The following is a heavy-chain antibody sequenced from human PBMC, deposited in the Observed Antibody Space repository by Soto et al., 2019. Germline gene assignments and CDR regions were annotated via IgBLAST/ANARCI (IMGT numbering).Heavy chain of an antibody. D-gene: IGHD6-13*01. V-gene: IGHV3-21*01. Sequence: EVQLVESGGGLVKPGGSLRLSCAASGFTFSSYSMNWVRQAPGKGLEWVSSISSSSYIYYADSVKGRFTISRDNAKNSLYLQMNSGRAEDTAVYYCARFGYSRAYYGMDVWGQGTTVTVSS. CDR3: ARFGYSRAYYGMDV. CDR1: GFTFSSYS. CDR2: ISSSSYI. J-gene: IGHJ6*02.